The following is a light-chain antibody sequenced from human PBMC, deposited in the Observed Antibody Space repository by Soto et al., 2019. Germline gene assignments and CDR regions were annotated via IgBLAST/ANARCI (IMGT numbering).Light chain of an antibody. V-gene: IGLV2-14*01. J-gene: IGLJ1*01. CDR3: SSYTSSSTTHV. CDR2: DVS. Sequence: QSALTQPASVSGSPGQSITISCTGTSSDVGGYNYVSWYQQHPGKAPKLMIYDVSNRPSGVSNRFSGSKFGKTASLTISGLPAEDDADYYCSSYTSSSTTHVFGSGTKLTVL. CDR1: SSDVGGYNY.